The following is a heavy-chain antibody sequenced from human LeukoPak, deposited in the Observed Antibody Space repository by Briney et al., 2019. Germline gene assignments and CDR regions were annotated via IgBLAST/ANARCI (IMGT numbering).Heavy chain of an antibody. V-gene: IGHV4-59*03. J-gene: IGHJ4*02. CDR1: SGSISNYY. CDR2: IYDSGTT. CDR3: ARSRNLRTSHFDY. Sequence: PSETLSLTCSVSSGSISNYYWNWIRQSPGRGLDWIGYIYDSGTTNYNPSHKTRVTISLDTSKSQFSLRLSSVTAADTAVCYCARSRNLRTSHFDYWGQGIRVAVSS. D-gene: IGHD1-14*01.